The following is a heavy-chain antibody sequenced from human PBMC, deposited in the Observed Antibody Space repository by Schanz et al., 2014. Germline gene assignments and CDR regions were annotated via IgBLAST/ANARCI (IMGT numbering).Heavy chain of an antibody. CDR3: ARIGGSVFDY. J-gene: IGHJ4*02. CDR1: GFTFSDYW. Sequence: EVQLLESGGGLVQPGGSLRLSCAASGFTFSDYWMSWVRQAPGKGPEWVANIKHDGSVKDYVDSVEGRFTISRDSAENSLYLQMNSLRAEDTAVYYCARIGGSVFDYWAQGTLVTVSS. CDR2: IKHDGSVK. V-gene: IGHV3-7*05. D-gene: IGHD3-10*01.